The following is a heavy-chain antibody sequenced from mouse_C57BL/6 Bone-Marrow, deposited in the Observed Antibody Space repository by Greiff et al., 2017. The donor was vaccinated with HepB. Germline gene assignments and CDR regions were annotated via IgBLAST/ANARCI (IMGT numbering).Heavy chain of an antibody. V-gene: IGHV1-53*01. CDR3: ARGEDGYYPLFAY. CDR1: GYTFTSYW. Sequence: VQLQQPGTELVKPGASVKLSCKASGYTFTSYWMHWVKQRPGQGLEWIGNINPSNGGTNYNEKFKSKATLTVDKSSSTAYMQLSSLTSEDSAFYYCARGEDGYYPLFAYWGQGTLVTVSA. D-gene: IGHD2-3*01. CDR2: INPSNGGT. J-gene: IGHJ3*01.